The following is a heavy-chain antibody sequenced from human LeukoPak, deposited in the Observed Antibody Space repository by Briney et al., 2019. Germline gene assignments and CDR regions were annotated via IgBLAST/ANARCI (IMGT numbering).Heavy chain of an antibody. J-gene: IGHJ4*02. CDR3: ARDDQGVNYDILTGYYRAAFGFDY. D-gene: IGHD3-9*01. Sequence: SETLSLTCAVYGGSFSGYYWSWIRQPPGKGLEWIGSIYYSGSTYYNPSLKSRVTISVDTSKNQFSLKLSSVTAADTAVYYCARDDQGVNYDILTGYYRAAFGFDYWGQGTLVTVSS. V-gene: IGHV4-34*01. CDR1: GGSFSGYY. CDR2: IYYSGST.